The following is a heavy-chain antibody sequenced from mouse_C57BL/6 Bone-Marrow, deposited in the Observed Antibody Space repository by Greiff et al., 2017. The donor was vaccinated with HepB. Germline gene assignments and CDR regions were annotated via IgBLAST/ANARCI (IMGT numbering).Heavy chain of an antibody. D-gene: IGHD1-1*01. V-gene: IGHV1-4*01. Sequence: VQRVESGAELARPGASVKMSCKASGYTFTSYTMHWVKQRPGQGLEWIGYINPSSGYTKYNQKFKDKATLTADKSSSTAYMQLSSLTSEDSAVYYCARHYYGRARDYWGQGTTLTVSS. J-gene: IGHJ2*01. CDR3: ARHYYGRARDY. CDR2: INPSSGYT. CDR1: GYTFTSYT.